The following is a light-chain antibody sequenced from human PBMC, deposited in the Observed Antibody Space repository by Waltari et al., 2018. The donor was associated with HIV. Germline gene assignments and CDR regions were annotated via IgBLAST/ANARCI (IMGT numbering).Light chain of an antibody. CDR1: TSNIAAGYD. J-gene: IGLJ3*02. V-gene: IGLV1-40*01. CDR2: GDT. CDR3: QSYDSSLSGLWV. Sequence: SVLTQPPSVSGAPGQWVSISCTGNTSNIAAGYDVHWYRHSPGTAPKLVTYGDTSRPSGVPERFSCSRSGNSVTLDIAGLRAEDEADYFCQSYDSSLSGLWVFGAGTKLTVL.